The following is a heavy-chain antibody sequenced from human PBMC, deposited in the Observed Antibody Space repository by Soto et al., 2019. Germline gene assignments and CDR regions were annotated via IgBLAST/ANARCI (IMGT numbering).Heavy chain of an antibody. CDR3: AKVRITMVRGVFVY. J-gene: IGHJ4*02. CDR2: ISGSGGST. Sequence: EVQLLESGGGLVQPGGSLRLSCAASGFTFSSYAMSWVRQAPGKGLEWVSAISGSGGSTYYADSVKGRFTISRANSKNTLDPQMNSMRAEDTAVYYCAKVRITMVRGVFVYWGQGTLVTVSS. CDR1: GFTFSSYA. D-gene: IGHD3-10*01. V-gene: IGHV3-23*01.